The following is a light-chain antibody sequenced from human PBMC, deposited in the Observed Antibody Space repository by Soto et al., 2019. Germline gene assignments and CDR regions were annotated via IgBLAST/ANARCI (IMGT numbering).Light chain of an antibody. V-gene: IGKV3-20*01. Sequence: EIVLTQSPGTLSLSPGERATLSCRASQSVRNVYLAWYQPKPGQAPRLLIYDASNRATGIPDRFSGSGSGTDFTLTINRLEPEDFAVDYCQQSGSSPRTFGQGTKLEIK. J-gene: IGKJ2*01. CDR3: QQSGSSPRT. CDR2: DAS. CDR1: QSVRNVY.